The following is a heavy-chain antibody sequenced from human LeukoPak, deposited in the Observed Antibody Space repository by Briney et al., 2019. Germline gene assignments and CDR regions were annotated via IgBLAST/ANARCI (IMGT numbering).Heavy chain of an antibody. V-gene: IGHV3-7*01. Sequence: GGSLRLSCAASGFTFSSYWMSWVRQAPGKGLEWVANIKQDGSEKYYVDSEKGRFTISRDNAKNSLYLQMNSLRAEDTAVYYCALGLYYDFWSGYSEYGMDVWGQGTTVTVSS. J-gene: IGHJ6*02. D-gene: IGHD3-3*01. CDR3: ALGLYYDFWSGYSEYGMDV. CDR2: IKQDGSEK. CDR1: GFTFSSYW.